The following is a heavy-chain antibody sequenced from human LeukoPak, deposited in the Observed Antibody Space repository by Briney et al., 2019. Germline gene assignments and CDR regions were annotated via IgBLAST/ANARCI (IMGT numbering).Heavy chain of an antibody. J-gene: IGHJ3*02. CDR2: ISTSSSYI. CDR1: GFTFSSYS. Sequence: PGGSLRLSCAASGFTFSSYSMNWVRQAPGKGLEWVSSISTSSSYIYYADSVKGRFTISRDNAKNSLYLQMNSLRAEDTAVYYCARDPESRDGYKFDIWGQGTMVTVSS. CDR3: ARDPESRDGYKFDI. V-gene: IGHV3-21*04. D-gene: IGHD5-24*01.